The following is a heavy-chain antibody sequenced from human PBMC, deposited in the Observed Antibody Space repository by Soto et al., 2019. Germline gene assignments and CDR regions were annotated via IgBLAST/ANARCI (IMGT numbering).Heavy chain of an antibody. J-gene: IGHJ3*02. D-gene: IGHD1-1*01. CDR1: GFTFSSYA. CDR2: ISYDGSNK. Sequence: QVQLVESGGGVVQPGRSLRLSCAASGFTFSSYAMHWVRQAPGKGLEGVAVISYDGSNKYYADSVKGRFTISRDNSKNTLYLQMNSQRAEDTAVYYCARELMRNLRRTDAFDIWGQGTMVTVSS. V-gene: IGHV3-30-3*01. CDR3: ARELMRNLRRTDAFDI.